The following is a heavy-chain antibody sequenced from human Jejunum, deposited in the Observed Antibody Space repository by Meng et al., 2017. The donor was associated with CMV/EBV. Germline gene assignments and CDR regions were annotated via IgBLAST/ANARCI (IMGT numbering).Heavy chain of an antibody. CDR3: ARVSGRDYGGDDY. Sequence: SCYSISSGYYWVWIRQPPGEGLEWIGWIFHSGSAYYSPSLRSRVTMSVDTSRNHLSLKLTSVTAADTAFYYCARVSGRDYGGDDYWGQGTLVTVSS. V-gene: IGHV4-38-2*02. CDR1: CYSISSGYY. J-gene: IGHJ4*02. CDR2: IFHSGSA. D-gene: IGHD4-17*01.